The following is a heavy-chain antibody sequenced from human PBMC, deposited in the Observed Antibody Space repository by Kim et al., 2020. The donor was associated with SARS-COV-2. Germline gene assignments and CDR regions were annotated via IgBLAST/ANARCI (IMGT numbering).Heavy chain of an antibody. D-gene: IGHD3-22*01. CDR1: GYTFTSYY. Sequence: ASVKVSCKASGYTFTSYYMHWVRQAPGQGLEWMGIINPSGGSTSYAQKFQGRVTMTRDTSTSTVYMELSSLRSEDTAVYYCARDPGGSTMIVVVIPPDYWGQGTLVTVSS. V-gene: IGHV1-46*01. CDR3: ARDPGGSTMIVVVIPPDY. CDR2: INPSGGST. J-gene: IGHJ4*02.